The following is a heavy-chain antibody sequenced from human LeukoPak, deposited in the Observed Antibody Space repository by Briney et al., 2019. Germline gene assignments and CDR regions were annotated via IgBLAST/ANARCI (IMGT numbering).Heavy chain of an antibody. CDR1: GFTFSSYA. J-gene: IGHJ6*02. CDR3: ARGYDYYYYGLDV. CDR2: ISYDGNNK. V-gene: IGHV3-30-3*01. D-gene: IGHD5-12*01. Sequence: PGRSLRLSCAASGFTFSSYAMYWVRQAPGTGLEWVAVISYDGNNKYYADSVKGRFTISRDNSKNTLYLQMNSLRAEDTAVYYCARGYDYYYYGLDVWGQGTTVTVSS.